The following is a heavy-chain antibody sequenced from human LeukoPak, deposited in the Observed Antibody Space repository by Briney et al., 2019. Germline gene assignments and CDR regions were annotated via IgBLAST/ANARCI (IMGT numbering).Heavy chain of an antibody. CDR3: ARDPGVVPYSHMDV. CDR1: GGTFSSYA. D-gene: IGHD3-3*01. J-gene: IGHJ6*03. V-gene: IGHV1-69*05. Sequence: SVKVSCKASGGTFSSYAISWVRQAPGQGLEWMGGIIPIFGTANYAQKFQGRVTITTDEYTSTAYMELSSLRSEDTAVYYCARDPGVVPYSHMDVWGKGPTVTVSS. CDR2: IIPIFGTA.